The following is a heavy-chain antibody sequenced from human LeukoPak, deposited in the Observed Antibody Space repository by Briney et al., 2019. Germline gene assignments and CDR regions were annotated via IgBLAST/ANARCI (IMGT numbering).Heavy chain of an antibody. CDR1: GGSISSYY. CDR3: ARQTIDCSSTSCYPNWFDP. D-gene: IGHD2-2*01. J-gene: IGHJ5*02. V-gene: IGHV4-59*01. CDR2: IYYSGST. Sequence: SQTLSLTCTVSGGSISSYYWSWIRQPPGKGLEWIGYIYYSGSTNYNPSLKSRVTISVDTSKNQFSLKLSSVTAADTAVYYCARQTIDCSSTSCYPNWFDPWGQGTLVTVSS.